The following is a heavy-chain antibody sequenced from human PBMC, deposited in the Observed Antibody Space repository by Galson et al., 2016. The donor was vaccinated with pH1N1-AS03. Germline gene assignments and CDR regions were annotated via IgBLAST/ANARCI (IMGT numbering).Heavy chain of an antibody. V-gene: IGHV3-23*01. CDR1: GFTFSSYD. Sequence: SLRLSCAASGFTFSSYDMSWARQAPGKGLEWVSTINGAGSGTSYAESVKGRFPISRDNSKATLYLQMSRLRADDTAVYYCEGSDFWGHGTLSPSPQ. CDR2: INGAGSGT. CDR3: EGSDF. J-gene: IGHJ5*01.